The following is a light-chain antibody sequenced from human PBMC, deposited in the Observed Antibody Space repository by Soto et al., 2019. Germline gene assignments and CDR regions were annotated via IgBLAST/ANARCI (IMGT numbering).Light chain of an antibody. CDR3: QQSYRTPPIT. CDR2: DAS. V-gene: IGKV3D-15*01. Sequence: DIVMTQSPATLSVCPGERATLSCRASQSVSSNLAWDQQQPGQAPRLLISDASNRATGIPPTFSGSGSATDFTLTISSLQPADFATYYCQQSYRTPPITCGQGTRRE. J-gene: IGKJ5*01. CDR1: QSVSSN.